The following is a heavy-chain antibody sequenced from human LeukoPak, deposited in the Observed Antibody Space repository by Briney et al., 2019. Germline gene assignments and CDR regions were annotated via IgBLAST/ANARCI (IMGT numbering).Heavy chain of an antibody. CDR2: IRYDGSNE. CDR3: AKVQGGNSDWFDP. D-gene: IGHD4-23*01. Sequence: GGSLRLSCAASGFTFSTSGMHWVRQAPGKGLEWVAFIRYDGSNEYYADSVKGRFTISRDNSMNTLYLQMNSLRAEDTAVYYCAKVQGGNSDWFDPWGQGTLVTVSS. V-gene: IGHV3-30*02. CDR1: GFTFSTSG. J-gene: IGHJ5*02.